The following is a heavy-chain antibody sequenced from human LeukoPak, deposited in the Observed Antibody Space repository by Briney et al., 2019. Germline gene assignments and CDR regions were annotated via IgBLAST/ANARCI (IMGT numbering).Heavy chain of an antibody. J-gene: IGHJ6*02. D-gene: IGHD2-15*01. V-gene: IGHV1-18*01. CDR1: GYTSSSYG. Sequence: GASVKVSCKSSGYTSSSYGISWVRQAPGQGLEWMGWISAYNGNTNYAQKLQGRVTMTTDTSTSTAYMELRSLRSDDTAVYYCARDPGVICSGGSCYRYYYYGMDVWGQGATVTVSS. CDR3: ARDPGVICSGGSCYRYYYYGMDV. CDR2: ISAYNGNT.